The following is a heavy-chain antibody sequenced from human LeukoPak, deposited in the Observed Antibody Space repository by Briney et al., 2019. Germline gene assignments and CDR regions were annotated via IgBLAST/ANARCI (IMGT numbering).Heavy chain of an antibody. CDR2: ISYDGGSE. V-gene: IGHV3-33*08. D-gene: IGHD3-10*01. J-gene: IGHJ3*01. CDR3: ARVLRQVVRGPDAFDL. Sequence: PGRSLRLSCAASRFTFSNYHMHWVRQAPGKGLEWVAVISYDGGSEYYADSVKGRFTISRDNSKNTLYLQMNSLRVEDTAVYYCARVLRQVVRGPDAFDLWGQGTMVTVSS. CDR1: RFTFSNYH.